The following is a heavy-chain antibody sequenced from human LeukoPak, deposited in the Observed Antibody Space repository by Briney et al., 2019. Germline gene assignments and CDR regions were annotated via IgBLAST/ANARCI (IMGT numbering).Heavy chain of an antibody. V-gene: IGHV4-34*01. CDR3: ARDSNWHYVLGS. Sequence: KPSETLSLTCAVYGGSFSGYYWSWIRQPPGKGLEWIGEINHSGSTNYNPSLKSRVTISVDTSKNQFSLKLSSVTAADTAVYYCARDSNWHYVLGSWGQGTLVTVSS. J-gene: IGHJ5*02. CDR2: INHSGST. CDR1: GGSFSGYY. D-gene: IGHD1-7*01.